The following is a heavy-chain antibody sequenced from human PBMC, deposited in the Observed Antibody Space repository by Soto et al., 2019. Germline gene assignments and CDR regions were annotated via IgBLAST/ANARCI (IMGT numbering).Heavy chain of an antibody. CDR3: VKRGRNWGAFDF. J-gene: IGHJ3*01. V-gene: IGHV3-23*01. CDR2: IGGTDGDSDGVP. D-gene: IGHD7-27*01. Sequence: VQLLESGGDLVQPGGSLRLSCVASGFILNNYAMSWVRQAPGKGLEWVSTIGGTDGDSDGVPWYEDSVKGRFTISRDRSPNTLFPHMDNLRAEGSALYYCVKRGRNWGAFDFWGQGTTVVVSS. CDR1: GFILNNYA.